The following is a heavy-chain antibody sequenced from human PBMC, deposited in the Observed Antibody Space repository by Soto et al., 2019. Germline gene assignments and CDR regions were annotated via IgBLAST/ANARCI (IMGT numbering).Heavy chain of an antibody. CDR3: ARDNRSYDFWSGWGYYYFDY. J-gene: IGHJ4*02. Sequence: SETLSLTCSIYSGSFSGYYWSWIRQPPGKGPEWIGEISQSGNTNYSPSLKSRVSISIDTSKKQFSLNLASVSAADTAVYYCARDNRSYDFWSGWGYYYFDYWGQGTLVTVSS. D-gene: IGHD3-3*01. V-gene: IGHV4-34*01. CDR2: ISQSGNT. CDR1: SGSFSGYY.